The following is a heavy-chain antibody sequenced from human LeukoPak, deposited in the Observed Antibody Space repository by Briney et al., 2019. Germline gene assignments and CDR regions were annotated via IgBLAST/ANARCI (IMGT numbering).Heavy chain of an antibody. CDR1: RFTFRSYE. V-gene: IGHV3-48*03. CDR3: ARAYRPTRDAFDI. Sequence: PGGSLRLSCAASRFTFRSYEMNWVRQAPGKGLEWVSYISSSGNTIYYADSVKGRFTISRDNAKNSLYLQMNSLRAEDTAVYYCARAYRPTRDAFDIWGQGTMVTVSS. D-gene: IGHD1-14*01. CDR2: ISSSGNTI. J-gene: IGHJ3*02.